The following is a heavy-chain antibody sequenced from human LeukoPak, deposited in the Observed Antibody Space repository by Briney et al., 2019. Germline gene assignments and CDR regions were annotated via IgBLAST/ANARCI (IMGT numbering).Heavy chain of an antibody. Sequence: GGSLRLSCAASGFTVSSNYMSWVRQAPGKGLEWVSVIYSGGSTYYADSVKGRFTISRDNSKNTLYLQMNSLGAEDTAVYYCARFSIAARPDYWGQGTLVTVSS. V-gene: IGHV3-66*01. D-gene: IGHD6-6*01. CDR3: ARFSIAARPDY. CDR2: IYSGGST. J-gene: IGHJ4*02. CDR1: GFTVSSNY.